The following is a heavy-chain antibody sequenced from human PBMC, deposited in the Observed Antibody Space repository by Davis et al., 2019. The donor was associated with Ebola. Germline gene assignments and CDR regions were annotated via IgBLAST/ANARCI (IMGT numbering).Heavy chain of an antibody. J-gene: IGHJ4*02. CDR1: GFTFSNYA. CDR2: ISSSGDIT. CDR3: ARYSRSYGDLEY. V-gene: IGHV3-23*01. D-gene: IGHD5-12*01. Sequence: PGGSLRLSCAASGFTFSNYAMSWVRQAPPKGLEWVSGISSSGDITYYADSVKGRFTISRDNSKNILYLQMNSLGADDTALYYCARYSRSYGDLEYWGQGALVTVSS.